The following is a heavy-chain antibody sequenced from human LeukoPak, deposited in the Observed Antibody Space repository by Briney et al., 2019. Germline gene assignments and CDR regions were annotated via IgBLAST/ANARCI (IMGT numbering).Heavy chain of an antibody. D-gene: IGHD3-16*02. Sequence: QPGGSLRLSCAVSGFTFNSYSMNWVRQAPGKGLEWVSYISNSGSTMYYADSVKGRFTISRNNAKNSLYLQMNSLRAEDTAVYYCARDSMGIIQKAFDIWGQGTMVTVSS. V-gene: IGHV3-48*04. J-gene: IGHJ3*02. CDR1: GFTFNSYS. CDR2: ISNSGSTM. CDR3: ARDSMGIIQKAFDI.